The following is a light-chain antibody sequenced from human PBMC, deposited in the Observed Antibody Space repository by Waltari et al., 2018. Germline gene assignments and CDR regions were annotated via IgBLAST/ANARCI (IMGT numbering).Light chain of an antibody. V-gene: IGLV1-51*01. CDR1: SSNIDHND. CDR2: DNN. J-gene: IGLJ3*02. Sequence: QSVLTQPPSVSAAPGQKVTISCSGSSSNIDHNDVSWYQPLPGTAPTLPSYDNNKRPSGIPDRSSASKSGTSAMLGIAGLQTGDEADYYCGTWDDSLRGGLFGGGTKLTVL. CDR3: GTWDDSLRGGL.